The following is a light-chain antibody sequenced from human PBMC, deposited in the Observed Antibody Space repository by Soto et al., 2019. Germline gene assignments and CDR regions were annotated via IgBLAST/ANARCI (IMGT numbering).Light chain of an antibody. J-gene: IGKJ5*01. CDR1: QTVSTNY. CDR2: GAS. V-gene: IGKV3-20*01. CDR3: QQSYSTPIS. Sequence: EIVLTQSPGTLSLSPGERATLSCRASQTVSTNYLAWYQQKPGQAPRLLIYGASKRATGIPDRFSGSGSGTDFTLTISSLQPEDFATYYCQQSYSTPISFGQGTRLE.